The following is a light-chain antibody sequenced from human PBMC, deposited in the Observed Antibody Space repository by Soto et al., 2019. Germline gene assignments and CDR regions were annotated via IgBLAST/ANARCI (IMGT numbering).Light chain of an antibody. CDR3: QQYNSYSRT. CDR1: QSISDW. Sequence: DIRMTQSPSTLSASVGDRVTITCRASQSISDWLAWYQQKPGKAPKLLIYKASSLESGVPSRFSGSGSGTDCTLTISSLQPDDFATYYCQQYNSYSRTFGQGTKVEV. CDR2: KAS. V-gene: IGKV1-5*03. J-gene: IGKJ1*01.